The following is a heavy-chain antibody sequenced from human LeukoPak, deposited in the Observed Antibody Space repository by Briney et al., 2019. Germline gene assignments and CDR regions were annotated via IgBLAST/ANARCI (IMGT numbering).Heavy chain of an antibody. V-gene: IGHV4-59*01. CDR3: ASNTGTVFDY. J-gene: IGHJ4*02. CDR1: GGSISSYY. Sequence: SETLSLTCTVSGGSISSYYWSWIRQPPGKGLEWIGNIYNSGNTNYNPSLRSRVTISLKMSKHQFSLNLTSVTAADTAVYYCASNTGTVFDYWGQGALVTVSS. D-gene: IGHD7-27*01. CDR2: IYNSGNT.